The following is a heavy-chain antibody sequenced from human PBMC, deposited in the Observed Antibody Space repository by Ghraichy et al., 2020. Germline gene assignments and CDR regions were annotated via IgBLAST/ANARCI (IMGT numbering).Heavy chain of an antibody. Sequence: GGSLRLSCAASGFTFSSYWMNWVRQAPGKGLVWVSRINSDGSSTGYADSVKGRFTISRDNAKNTLYLQMNSLRAEDTAVYYCARGGGDGYNRGIFDYWGQGTLVTVSS. V-gene: IGHV3-74*01. J-gene: IGHJ4*02. CDR3: ARGGGDGYNRGIFDY. CDR2: INSDGSST. CDR1: GFTFSSYW. D-gene: IGHD5-24*01.